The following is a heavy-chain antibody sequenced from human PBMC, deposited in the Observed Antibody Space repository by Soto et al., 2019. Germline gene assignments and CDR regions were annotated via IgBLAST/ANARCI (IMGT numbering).Heavy chain of an antibody. CDR3: AAGIWYYYDSSGYYLDY. D-gene: IGHD3-22*01. CDR2: IYYDGTA. V-gene: IGHV4-59*08. CDR1: GGSFSPNY. J-gene: IGHJ4*02. Sequence: SETLSLTCTVSGGSFSPNYWSWIRQPPGKGLEWVGYIYYDGTARHNPSLKSRVTISVDTSKNQFSLKLSSVTAADTAVYYCAAGIWYYYDSSGYYLDYWGQGTLVTVSS.